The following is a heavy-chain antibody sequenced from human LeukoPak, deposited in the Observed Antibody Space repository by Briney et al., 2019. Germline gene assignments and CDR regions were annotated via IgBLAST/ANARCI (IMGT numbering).Heavy chain of an antibody. CDR2: INPNSGGT. V-gene: IGHV1-2*02. CDR1: GYTFTGYY. J-gene: IGHJ4*02. CDR3: ASWKYCSVGSCPDY. Sequence: ASVKVSCKASGYTFTGYYMHWVRQAPGQGLEWMGWINPNSGGTNYAQKFQGRVTMTRDTSISTAYMELSRLRSDDTAVYYCASWKYCSVGSCPDYWGRGTLVTVSS. D-gene: IGHD2-15*01.